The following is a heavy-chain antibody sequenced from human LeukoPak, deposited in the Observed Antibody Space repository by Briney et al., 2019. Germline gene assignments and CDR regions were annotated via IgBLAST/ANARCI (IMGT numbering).Heavy chain of an antibody. J-gene: IGHJ6*02. CDR3: VKAAVFGVVIRPPGVPMDV. CDR2: IYRSGST. CDR1: GGSISSSNYY. V-gene: IGHV4-39*01. D-gene: IGHD3-3*01. Sequence: PSETLSLTCTVSGGSISSSNYYWGWIRQPPEKRLEWIGSIYRSGSTLYNPSLKSRVTISLDSSKNQFSLNLNSVTAADTAVYYCVKAAVFGVVIRPPGVPMDVWGQGTTVTVSS.